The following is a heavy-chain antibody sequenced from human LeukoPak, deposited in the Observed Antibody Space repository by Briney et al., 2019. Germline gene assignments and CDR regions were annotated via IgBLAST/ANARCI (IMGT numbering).Heavy chain of an antibody. V-gene: IGHV4-59*08. J-gene: IGHJ5*02. CDR1: GSSISSYY. D-gene: IGHD6-19*01. Sequence: SETLSLTCTVSGSSISSYYWSWIRQPPGKGLEWIGYIYYSGSTNYNPSLKSRVTISVDTSKNQFSLKLSSVTAADTAVYYCARHYRYSSGWYNWFDPWGQGTLVTVSS. CDR2: IYYSGST. CDR3: ARHYRYSSGWYNWFDP.